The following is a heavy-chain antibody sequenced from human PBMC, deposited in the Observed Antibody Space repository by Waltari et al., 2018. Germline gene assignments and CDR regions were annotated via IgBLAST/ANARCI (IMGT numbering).Heavy chain of an antibody. CDR1: GYTFTGYY. CDR2: INPNSGGT. J-gene: IGHJ6*02. CDR3: ARQQLPREYYYYGMDV. Sequence: QVQLVQSGAEVKKPGASVKVSCKASGYTFTGYYMHWVRTAPGQGLEWMGWINPNSGGTNYAQKFQGRVTMTRDTSISTAYMELSRLRSDDTAVYYCARQQLPREYYYYGMDVWGQGTTVTVSS. V-gene: IGHV1-2*02. D-gene: IGHD6-13*01.